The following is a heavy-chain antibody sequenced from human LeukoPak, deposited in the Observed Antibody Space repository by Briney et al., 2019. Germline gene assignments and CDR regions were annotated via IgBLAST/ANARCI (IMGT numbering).Heavy chain of an antibody. CDR2: INPNSGGT. CDR1: GHTFTGYY. CDR3: ARQNHPMGYSYKYYMDV. Sequence: ASVKVSCKASGHTFTGYYMHWVRQAPGQGLEWMGWINPNSGGTNYAQKFQGRVTMTRDTSISTAYMELSRLRSDDTAVYYCARQNHPMGYSYKYYMDVWGKGTTVTISS. D-gene: IGHD5-12*01. J-gene: IGHJ6*03. V-gene: IGHV1-2*02.